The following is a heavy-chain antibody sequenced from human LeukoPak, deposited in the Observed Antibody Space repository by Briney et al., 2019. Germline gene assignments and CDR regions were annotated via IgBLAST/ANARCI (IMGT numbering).Heavy chain of an antibody. CDR2: ISGSGGST. Sequence: GGSLRLSCAPSGFTFSSYAMSWVRQAPGKGLEWVSAISGSGGSTYYADSVKGRFTISRDNSKNTLYLQMNSLRAEDTAVYYCAKVRLWFGEFDPDFDYWGQGTLVTVSS. CDR1: GFTFSSYA. D-gene: IGHD3-10*01. J-gene: IGHJ4*02. CDR3: AKVRLWFGEFDPDFDY. V-gene: IGHV3-23*01.